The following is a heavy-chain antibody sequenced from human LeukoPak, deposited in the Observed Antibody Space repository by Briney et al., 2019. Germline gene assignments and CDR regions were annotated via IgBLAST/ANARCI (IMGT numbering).Heavy chain of an antibody. CDR1: GFTFTNNF. J-gene: IGHJ5*02. CDR2: ISGSGGST. Sequence: GGSLRLSCAASGFTFTNNFMSWVRQAPGKGLEWVSAISGSGGSTYYADSVKGRFTISRDNSKNTLYLQMNSLRAEDTAVYYFAKDHEAGRAAAPKAWGQGTLVTVSS. CDR3: AKDHEAGRAAAPKA. V-gene: IGHV3-23*01. D-gene: IGHD6-13*01.